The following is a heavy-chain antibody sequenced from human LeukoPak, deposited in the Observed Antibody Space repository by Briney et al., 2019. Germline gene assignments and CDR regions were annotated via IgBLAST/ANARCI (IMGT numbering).Heavy chain of an antibody. CDR1: GGSLSGYY. V-gene: IGHV4-34*01. Sequence: SETLSLTCAVYGGSLSGYYWSWIRQPPGKGLEWIGEINHSGSTNYNPSLKSRVTISVDTSKNQFSLKLSSVTAADTAVYYCARGLRYYGMDVWGQGTTVTVSS. J-gene: IGHJ6*02. CDR2: INHSGST. CDR3: ARGLRYYGMDV.